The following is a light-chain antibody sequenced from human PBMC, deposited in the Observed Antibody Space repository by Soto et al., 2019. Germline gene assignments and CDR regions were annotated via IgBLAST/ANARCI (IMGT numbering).Light chain of an antibody. CDR2: DAS. J-gene: IGKJ5*01. CDR3: QQRGSWPPSIT. CDR1: QSVSHA. V-gene: IGKV3-11*01. Sequence: EVVLTQSPATLSLSPGYRSTLSCRASQSVSHALAWYQHKPGQAPRLLIHDASSRATGIPARFSGSGSETDFTLTISRLEPEDFAVYYCQQRGSWPPSITFGQGTQREIK.